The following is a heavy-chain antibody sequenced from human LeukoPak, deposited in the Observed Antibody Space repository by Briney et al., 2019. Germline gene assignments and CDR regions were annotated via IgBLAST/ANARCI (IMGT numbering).Heavy chain of an antibody. CDR1: GYTFTSYY. J-gene: IGHJ5*02. V-gene: IGHV1-46*01. CDR2: INPSGGST. CDR3: ARDNSVGDIAWWFDP. D-gene: IGHD3-16*02. Sequence: GASVKVSCKASGYTFTSYYMHWVRQAPGQGLEWMGIINPSGGSTSYAQKFHDRATLTRDMSTTTDYMELSSLRSEDTAVYYCARDNSVGDIAWWFDPWGQGTLVTVSS.